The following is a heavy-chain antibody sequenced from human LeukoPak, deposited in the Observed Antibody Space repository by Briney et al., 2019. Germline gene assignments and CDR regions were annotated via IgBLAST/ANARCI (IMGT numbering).Heavy chain of an antibody. Sequence: PGGSLRLSCAASGFTFSDYYMSWIRQAPGKGLEWVSYISSSGSTIYYGDSVKGRFTISRDHAKNSLYLQMNSLRAEDTAVYYCAREGRYDSPIDYWGQGTLVTVSS. D-gene: IGHD3-22*01. CDR1: GFTFSDYY. CDR2: ISSSGSTI. CDR3: AREGRYDSPIDY. V-gene: IGHV3-11*04. J-gene: IGHJ4*02.